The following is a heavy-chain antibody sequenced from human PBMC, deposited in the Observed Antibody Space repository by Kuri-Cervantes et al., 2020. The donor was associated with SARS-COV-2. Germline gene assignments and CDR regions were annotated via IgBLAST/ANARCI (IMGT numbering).Heavy chain of an antibody. Sequence: DSVKVSCKASGYTFTGYYIHWVRQAPGQGLEWMGWINPDRGNTNYAQKFQGRVTLARDTSIRTAYVEVTSLTYDDTAVYYCAREDFSSLGAPHGLDYWGQGTLVTVSS. CDR1: GYTFTGYY. V-gene: IGHV1-2*02. D-gene: IGHD1-26*01. J-gene: IGHJ4*02. CDR2: INPDRGNT. CDR3: AREDFSSLGAPHGLDY.